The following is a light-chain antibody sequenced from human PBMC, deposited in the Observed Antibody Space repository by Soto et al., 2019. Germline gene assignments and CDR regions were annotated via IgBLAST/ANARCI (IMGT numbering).Light chain of an antibody. CDR3: QQYGTSQLS. Sequence: EIVLTQSPGTLSLSPGERATLSCRASQSVSNNYLAWYQQKPGQAPRLLIYDASRRATDIPHRFSGSGSVTDFTLTISSLEPEDFAVYYCQQYGTSQLSFAGGTKVEIK. V-gene: IGKV3-20*01. J-gene: IGKJ4*01. CDR1: QSVSNNY. CDR2: DAS.